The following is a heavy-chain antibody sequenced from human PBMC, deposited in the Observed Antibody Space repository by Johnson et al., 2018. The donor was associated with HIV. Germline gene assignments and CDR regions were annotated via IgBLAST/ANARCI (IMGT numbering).Heavy chain of an antibody. CDR1: GFFFSSYA. J-gene: IGHJ3*02. D-gene: IGHD1-26*01. CDR2: ISSNGGST. CDR3: ARGGASGAFDI. Sequence: VQLVESGGGVVQPGGSLRLSCAASGFFFSSYAMHWVRQAPGKGLEYVSAISSNGGSTYYANSVKGRFTISRDNSKNTLYLQMGSLRAEDMAVYYCARGGASGAFDIWGQGTMVTVSS. V-gene: IGHV3-64*01.